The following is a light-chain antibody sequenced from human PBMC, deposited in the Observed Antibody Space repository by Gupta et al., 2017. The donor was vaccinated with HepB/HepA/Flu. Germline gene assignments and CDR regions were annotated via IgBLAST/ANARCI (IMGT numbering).Light chain of an antibody. CDR3: QQYNNGPMIT. J-gene: IGKJ2*01. Sequence: EIVMTQPPATLSVSPGERATLSCRAIRSVSSNLAWYQQNPGQPPSLLIYGASTRATGIPARISSSGSGTEYTLIISSLQSEDVAVYYWQQYNNGPMITFGEGTKVEIK. CDR2: GAS. CDR1: RSVSSN. V-gene: IGKV3-15*01.